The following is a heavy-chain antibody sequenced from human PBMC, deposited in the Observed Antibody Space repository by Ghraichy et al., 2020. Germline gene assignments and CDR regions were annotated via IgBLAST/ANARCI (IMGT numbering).Heavy chain of an antibody. J-gene: IGHJ1*01. Sequence: SETLSLTCTVSGGSVSSGSYYWSWIRQPPGKGLEWIGYIYYSGSTNYNPSLKSRVTISVDTSKNQFSLKLSSVTAADTAVDYWARVAVGIAAPQDFQHWGQGTLVTVSS. V-gene: IGHV4-61*01. CDR1: GGSVSSGSYY. D-gene: IGHD6-13*01. CDR2: IYYSGST. CDR3: ARVAVGIAAPQDFQH.